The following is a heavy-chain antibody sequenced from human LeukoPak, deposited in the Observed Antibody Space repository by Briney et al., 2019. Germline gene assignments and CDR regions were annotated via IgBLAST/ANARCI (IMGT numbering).Heavy chain of an antibody. V-gene: IGHV3-48*01. CDR3: ARGGGPPTTYFDY. CDR2: ISSSSSTI. D-gene: IGHD2/OR15-2a*01. CDR1: GFTFSNYA. J-gene: IGHJ4*02. Sequence: GGSLRLSCAASGFTFSNYAMNWVRQAPGKGLEWVSYISSSSSTIYYADSVKGRFTISRDNAKNSLYLQMNSLRGEDTAVYYCARGGGPPTTYFDYWGQGTLVTVSS.